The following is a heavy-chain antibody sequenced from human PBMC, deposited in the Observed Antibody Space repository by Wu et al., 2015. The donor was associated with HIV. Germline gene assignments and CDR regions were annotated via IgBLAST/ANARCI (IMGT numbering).Heavy chain of an antibody. CDR3: ACGIQSGGANF. J-gene: IGHJ4*02. CDR1: GYSFTAYY. D-gene: IGHD2-21*01. V-gene: IGHV1-2*02. Sequence: QVQLVQSGSEVKKPGASVKVSCRSSGYSFTAYYLHWVRQAPGQGLEWMGRLTPNTGATDFAQKFQGRVTVTRDTSLSTAYMEVRGLRPDDTAVYYCACGIQSGGANFWGQGTLVTVSS. CDR2: LTPNTGAT.